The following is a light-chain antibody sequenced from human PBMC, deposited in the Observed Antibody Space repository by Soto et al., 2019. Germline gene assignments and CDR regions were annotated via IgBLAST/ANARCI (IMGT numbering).Light chain of an antibody. CDR3: QQHNKWPPVT. Sequence: EVVMTQSPATVSVSPGEGVTLSCRASQTICTDLAWYQQKPGQAPRLLIYGASTRATGVPARFSGGGSGTEFTPTISSLQSEDVASYYCQQHNKWPPVTFGGGTKLEIK. J-gene: IGKJ4*01. CDR2: GAS. CDR1: QTICTD. V-gene: IGKV3-15*01.